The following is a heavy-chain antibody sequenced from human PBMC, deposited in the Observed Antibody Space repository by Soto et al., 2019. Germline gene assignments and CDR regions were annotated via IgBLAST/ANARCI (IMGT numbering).Heavy chain of an antibody. CDR1: GFTFSNYG. D-gene: IGHD6-19*01. CDR3: EKGPRIAVAGLGDS. CDR2: ISYDGSHK. J-gene: IGHJ5*01. Sequence: QVQLVESGGGVVQPGRSLRLSCAASGFTFSNYGMHWVRQAPGKGLEWVAGISYDGSHKYYADSVKGRFSMSRDNSKKILSLQMNRLRGDDTAVYYCEKGPRIAVAGLGDSLGQGTLVSVSS. V-gene: IGHV3-30*18.